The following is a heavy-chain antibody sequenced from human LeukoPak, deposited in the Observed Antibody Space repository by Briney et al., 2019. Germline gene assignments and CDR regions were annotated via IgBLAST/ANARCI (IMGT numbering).Heavy chain of an antibody. V-gene: IGHV4-59*01. CDR2: VYYRGAT. CDR1: GDSITSYY. D-gene: IGHD3-10*01. Sequence: SEALTLTCTVSGDSITSYYWNWIRQPPGKGLEWIGYVYYRGATNYNPSLKTRVTTSIDTSKKQFSLKLSSVTAADTAVYFCAGVFSGRRPFELWGKGTLVTVSS. J-gene: IGHJ4*02. CDR3: AGVFSGRRPFEL.